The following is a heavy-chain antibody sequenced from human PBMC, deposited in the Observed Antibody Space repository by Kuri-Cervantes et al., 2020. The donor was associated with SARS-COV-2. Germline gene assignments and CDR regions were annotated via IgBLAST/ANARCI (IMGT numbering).Heavy chain of an antibody. CDR1: GFTFSSYA. Sequence: GESLKISCAASGFTFSSYAMHWVRQAPGKGLEWVANIKQDGSEKYCVDSVKGRFTISRDNAKNSLYLQMNSLRAEDTAVYYCARDYPLRWPFWNYYYYMDVWGKGTTVTVSS. D-gene: IGHD4-23*01. V-gene: IGHV3-7*01. CDR2: IKQDGSEK. CDR3: ARDYPLRWPFWNYYYYMDV. J-gene: IGHJ6*03.